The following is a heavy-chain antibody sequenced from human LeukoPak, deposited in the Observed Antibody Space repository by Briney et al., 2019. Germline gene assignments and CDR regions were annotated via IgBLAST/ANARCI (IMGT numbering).Heavy chain of an antibody. V-gene: IGHV1-69*04. Sequence: SVKVSCKASGGTFSSYTFSWVRPPPAQGLEWMGRIIPILGIANYAQKFQGRVTITTDKSTSTAYMELSSLRSEDTAVYYCAREGRVVEMATGEYFQHWGQGTLVTVSS. CDR1: GGTFSSYT. CDR2: IIPILGIA. CDR3: AREGRVVEMATGEYFQH. D-gene: IGHD5-24*01. J-gene: IGHJ1*01.